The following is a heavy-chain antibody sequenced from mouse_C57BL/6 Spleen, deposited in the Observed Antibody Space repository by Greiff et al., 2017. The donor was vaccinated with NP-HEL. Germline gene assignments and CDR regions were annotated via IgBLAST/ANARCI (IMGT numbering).Heavy chain of an antibody. CDR3: ARNDGSSYLAWFAY. CDR2: INPSNGGT. Sequence: VQLQQPGTELVKPGASVKLSCKASGYTFTSYWMHWVKQRPGQGLEWIGNINPSNGGTNYNEKFKSKATLTVDKSSSTAYMQLRSLTSEDSAVYYCARNDGSSYLAWFAYWGQGTLVTVSA. V-gene: IGHV1-53*01. CDR1: GYTFTSYW. J-gene: IGHJ3*01. D-gene: IGHD1-1*01.